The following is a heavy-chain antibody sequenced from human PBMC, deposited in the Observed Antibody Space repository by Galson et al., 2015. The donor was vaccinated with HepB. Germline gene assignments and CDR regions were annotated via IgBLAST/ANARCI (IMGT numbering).Heavy chain of an antibody. Sequence: SLRLSCAASGFTFSSYSMNWVRQAPGKGLEWVSYISSSSSTIYYADSVKGRFTISRDNAKNSLYLQMNSLRDEDTAVYYCAREVGITMIVYYYYGMDVWGQGTTVTVSS. CDR3: AREVGITMIVYYYYGMDV. V-gene: IGHV3-48*02. D-gene: IGHD3-22*01. J-gene: IGHJ6*02. CDR2: ISSSSSTI. CDR1: GFTFSSYS.